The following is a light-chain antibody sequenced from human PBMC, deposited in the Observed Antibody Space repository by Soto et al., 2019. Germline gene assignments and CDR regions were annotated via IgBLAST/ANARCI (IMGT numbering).Light chain of an antibody. CDR3: AAWNDSLHGVV. J-gene: IGLJ2*01. V-gene: IGLV1-40*01. CDR1: SSNIGAGYD. Sequence: QSVLTQPPSVSGAPGQRVTISCTGSSSNIGAGYDVHWYQQLPGTAPKLLIYTTNQRPSGVPDRFSASKSGTSASLAISGLQSEDEADYYCAAWNDSLHGVVFGGGTKVTVL. CDR2: TTN.